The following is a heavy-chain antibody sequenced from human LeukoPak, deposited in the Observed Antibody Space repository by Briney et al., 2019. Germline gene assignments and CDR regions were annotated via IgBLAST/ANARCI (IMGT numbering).Heavy chain of an antibody. CDR1: GGSISSYY. Sequence: SETLSLTCTVSGGSISSYYWSWIRQPPGKGLEWVGYIYYSGSTNYNPSLKSRVTILVDTSKNQFSLKLSPVTAADTAVYYCARARYALDAFDIWGQGTMVTV. J-gene: IGHJ3*02. V-gene: IGHV4-59*01. CDR2: IYYSGST. CDR3: ARARYALDAFDI. D-gene: IGHD2-2*01.